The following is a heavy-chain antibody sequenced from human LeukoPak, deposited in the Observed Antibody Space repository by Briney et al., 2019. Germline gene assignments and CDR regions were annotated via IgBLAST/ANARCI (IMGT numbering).Heavy chain of an antibody. Sequence: GASVKVSCKTSGYTFTNHGISWVRQAPGQGLEWMGWISGYNGNTNYVQKFRGRITMTTDTFTSTAYLQLRSLSSDDTAPYYCARDLSLGRHDDGEPFDSWGQGTLVTVSS. CDR3: ARDLSLGRHDDGEPFDS. J-gene: IGHJ4*02. CDR1: GYTFTNHG. V-gene: IGHV1-18*01. CDR2: ISGYNGNT. D-gene: IGHD4-17*01.